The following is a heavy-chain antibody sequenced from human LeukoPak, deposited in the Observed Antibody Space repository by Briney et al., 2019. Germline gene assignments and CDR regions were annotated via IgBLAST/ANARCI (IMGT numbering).Heavy chain of an antibody. CDR3: ARDRSGIYYDSSGYSDY. CDR2: ISAYNGNT. Sequence: ASVKVSRKASGYTFTSYGISWVRQAPGQGLEWMGWISAYNGNTNYAQKLQGRVTMTTDTSTSTAYMELRSLRSDDTAVYYCARDRSGIYYDSSGYSDYWGQGTLVTVSS. J-gene: IGHJ4*02. V-gene: IGHV1-18*01. CDR1: GYTFTSYG. D-gene: IGHD3-22*01.